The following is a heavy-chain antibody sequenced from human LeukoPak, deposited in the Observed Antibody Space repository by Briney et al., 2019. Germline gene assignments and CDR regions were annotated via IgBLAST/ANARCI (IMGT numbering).Heavy chain of an antibody. D-gene: IGHD6-13*01. J-gene: IGHJ1*01. V-gene: IGHV4-59*01. Sequence: SETLSLTCTVSGGSMSGYFWSWIRQPPGKGLEWIGYIYYSGSTNYNPSLKSRVTISVDTSKNQFSLKLSSVTAADTAVYYCARAITSSWYGDFQHWGQGTLVTVSS. CDR1: GGSMSGYF. CDR3: ARAITSSWYGDFQH. CDR2: IYYSGST.